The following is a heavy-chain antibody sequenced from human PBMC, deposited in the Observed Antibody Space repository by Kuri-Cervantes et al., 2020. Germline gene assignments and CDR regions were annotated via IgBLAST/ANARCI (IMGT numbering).Heavy chain of an antibody. CDR1: GFTFDDYA. CDR2: ISWDGGST. CDR3: ARGLCSSTSCYPGDY. V-gene: IGHV3-43D*04. Sequence: GGSLRLSCAASGFTFDDYAMHWVRQAPGKGLEWVSLISWDGGSTYYADSVKGRFTISRDNSKNTLYLQMGSLRAEDMAVYYCARGLCSSTSCYPGDYWGQGTLVTVSS. J-gene: IGHJ4*02. D-gene: IGHD2-2*01.